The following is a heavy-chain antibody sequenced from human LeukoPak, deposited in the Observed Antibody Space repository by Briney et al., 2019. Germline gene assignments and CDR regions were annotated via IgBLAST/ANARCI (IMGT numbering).Heavy chain of an antibody. D-gene: IGHD2-2*01. CDR1: GFTFSSYA. CDR3: AKGGIVVVPAAQGHFQH. V-gene: IGHV3-23*01. J-gene: IGHJ1*01. Sequence: GSLRLSCAASGFTFSSYAMSWVRQAPGKGLEWVSAISGSGGSTYYADSVKGRFTISRNNSKNTLYLQMNSLRAEDTAVYYCAKGGIVVVPAAQGHFQHWGQGTLVTVSS. CDR2: ISGSGGST.